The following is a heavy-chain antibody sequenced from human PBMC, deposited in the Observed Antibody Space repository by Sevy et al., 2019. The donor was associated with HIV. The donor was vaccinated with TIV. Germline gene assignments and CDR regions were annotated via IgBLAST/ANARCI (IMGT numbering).Heavy chain of an antibody. CDR1: GFTFSDYY. V-gene: IGHV3-11*06. CDR3: AAFLYGSGSYYPGFDY. D-gene: IGHD3-10*01. Sequence: GGSLRLSCAASGFTFSDYYMCWIRQAPGKGLEWVSYISSSSSYTNYADSVKGRFTISRDNAKNSLYLQMNSLRAEDTAVYYCAAFLYGSGSYYPGFDYWGQGTLVTVSS. J-gene: IGHJ4*02. CDR2: ISSSSSYT.